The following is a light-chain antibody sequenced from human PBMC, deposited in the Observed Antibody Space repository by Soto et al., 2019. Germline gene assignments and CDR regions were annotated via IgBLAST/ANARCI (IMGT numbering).Light chain of an antibody. J-gene: IGLJ1*01. CDR2: DVS. V-gene: IGLV2-11*01. Sequence: QSVLTQPRSVSGSPGQSVTISCIGTSSDVGGYNYVSWYQQHPGKAPKLMISDVSKRPSGVPDRFSGSKSGNSASLIITGLQADDEVYYYCKSYDNSLSGFYVFGNVTKVTVL. CDR3: KSYDNSLSGFYV. CDR1: SSDVGGYNY.